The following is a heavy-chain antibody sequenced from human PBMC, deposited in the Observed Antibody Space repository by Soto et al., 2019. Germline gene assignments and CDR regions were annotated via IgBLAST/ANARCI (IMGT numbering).Heavy chain of an antibody. CDR2: VSYEGANK. J-gene: IGHJ6*02. Sequence: GGSLRLSCVTAGFTFSTYCIHWVRHAPGKGPEWVAVVSYEGANKDYGDSVKGRFTISRDNSKNTLYLQMNRLSVEDTAVYFCSKEPGYTSSGRGTLHYKGMEVWGQGTTVTVSS. D-gene: IGHD5-12*01. V-gene: IGHV3-30*18. CDR3: SKEPGYTSSGRGTLHYKGMEV. CDR1: GFTFSTYC.